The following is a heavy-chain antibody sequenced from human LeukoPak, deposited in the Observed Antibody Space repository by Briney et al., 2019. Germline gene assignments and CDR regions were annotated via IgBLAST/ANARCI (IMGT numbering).Heavy chain of an antibody. V-gene: IGHV3-53*01. Sequence: PGGSLRLSCAASGFTFSTYSMNWVRQAPGKGLEWVSVIYSGGSTYYADSVKGRFTISRDNSKNTLYLQMNSLRAEDTAVYYCAREADYYDSSGYYTTFDYWGQGTLVTVSS. CDR1: GFTFSTYS. CDR3: AREADYYDSSGYYTTFDY. J-gene: IGHJ4*02. D-gene: IGHD3-22*01. CDR2: IYSGGST.